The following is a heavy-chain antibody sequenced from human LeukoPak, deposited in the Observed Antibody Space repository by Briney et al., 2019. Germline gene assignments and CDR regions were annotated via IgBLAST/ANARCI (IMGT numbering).Heavy chain of an antibody. D-gene: IGHD6-13*01. CDR3: ARDLIAAAEEGAFDI. CDR1: GGTFSSYA. Sequence: SVKVSCKASGGTFSSYAISWVRQAPGQGLEWMGTIIPIFGTANYAQKFQGRVTITTDESTSTAYMELSSLRSEDTAVYYCARDLIAAAEEGAFDIWGQGTMVTVSS. CDR2: IIPIFGTA. J-gene: IGHJ3*02. V-gene: IGHV1-69*05.